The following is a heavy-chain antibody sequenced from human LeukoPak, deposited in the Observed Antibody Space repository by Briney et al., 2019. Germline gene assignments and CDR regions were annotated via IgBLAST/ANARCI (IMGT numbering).Heavy chain of an antibody. CDR2: IKQDGSEK. CDR3: ARETQRYCSSTSCSMFDY. Sequence: GGSLRLSCAASGFTFSSYWMSWVRQAPGKGLEWAANIKQDGSEKYYVDSVKGRFTISRDNAKNSLYLQMNSLRAEDTAVYYCARETQRYCSSTSCSMFDYWGQGTLVTVSS. J-gene: IGHJ4*02. D-gene: IGHD2-2*01. CDR1: GFTFSSYW. V-gene: IGHV3-7*01.